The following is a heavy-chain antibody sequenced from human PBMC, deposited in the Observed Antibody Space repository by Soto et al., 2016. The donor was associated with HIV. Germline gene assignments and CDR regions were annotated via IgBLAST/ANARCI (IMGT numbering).Heavy chain of an antibody. J-gene: IGHJ6*02. D-gene: IGHD3-10*01. V-gene: IGHV3-66*01. CDR3: AREGGSGSYYNFYYYYYGMDV. CDR1: GFTVSSNY. CDR2: IYSGGST. Sequence: EVQLVESGGGLVQPGGSLRLSCAASGFTVSSNYMSWVRQAPGKGLEWVSVIYSGGSTYYADSVKGRFTISRGNSKNTLYLQMNSLRAEDTAVYYCAREGGSGSYYNFYYYYYGMDVWGQGTTVTVSS.